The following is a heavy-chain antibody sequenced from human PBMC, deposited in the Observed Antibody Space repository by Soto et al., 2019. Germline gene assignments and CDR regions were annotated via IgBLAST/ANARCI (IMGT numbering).Heavy chain of an antibody. CDR1: GYTFTCYA. Sequence: GASVKVSCKASGYTFTCYAMHWVRQAPGQRLEWMGWINAGNGNTKYPQKFQGRVTITRDTSASTAYMELSSLKTEDTAVYYCTTLPCRWSGYGMDVWGQGTTVTVSS. V-gene: IGHV1-3*01. J-gene: IGHJ6*02. CDR2: INAGNGNT. D-gene: IGHD3-3*01. CDR3: TTLPCRWSGYGMDV.